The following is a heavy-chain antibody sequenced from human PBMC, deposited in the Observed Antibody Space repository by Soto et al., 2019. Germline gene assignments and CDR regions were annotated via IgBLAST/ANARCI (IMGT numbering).Heavy chain of an antibody. V-gene: IGHV1-69*06. Sequence: QVQLVQSGAEVKKPGSSVKVSCKASGGTFSSYAISWVRQAPGQGLEWMGGIIPIFGTANYAQKFQGRVTITADKSTSTAYMELSSLRSEDTAVYYCARPRVAGSRLWYGMDVWGQGTTVTVSS. CDR2: IIPIFGTA. CDR1: GGTFSSYA. D-gene: IGHD2-15*01. J-gene: IGHJ6*02. CDR3: ARPRVAGSRLWYGMDV.